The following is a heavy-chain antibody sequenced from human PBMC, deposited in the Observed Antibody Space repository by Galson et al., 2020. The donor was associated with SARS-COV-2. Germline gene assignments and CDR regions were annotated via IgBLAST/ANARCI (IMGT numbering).Heavy chain of an antibody. J-gene: IGHJ4*02. Sequence: GGSLRLSCAASGFTFSAYGMHWVRQVPGKGLEWVAVIWFDGSKKYYADSVKGRFTISRDNSNNMVYLKMNSLRDEDTAVYYCARDEDIVLMMYALDYWGQGALVTVSP. D-gene: IGHD2-8*01. CDR2: IWFDGSKK. CDR3: ARDEDIVLMMYALDY. CDR1: GFTFSAYG. V-gene: IGHV3-33*01.